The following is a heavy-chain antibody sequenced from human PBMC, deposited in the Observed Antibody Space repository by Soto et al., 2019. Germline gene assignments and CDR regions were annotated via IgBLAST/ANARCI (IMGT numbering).Heavy chain of an antibody. Sequence: GGSLRLSCAASGFTFSSYAMRWVRQAPGKGLEWVSAISGSGDSTYYTDSVKGRFTISRDNSKNTLYLQMNSLRAEDTAVYYCARRGPGTHFDYWGQGTLVTVSS. CDR3: ARRGPGTHFDY. V-gene: IGHV3-23*01. D-gene: IGHD6-13*01. CDR2: ISGSGDST. J-gene: IGHJ4*02. CDR1: GFTFSSYA.